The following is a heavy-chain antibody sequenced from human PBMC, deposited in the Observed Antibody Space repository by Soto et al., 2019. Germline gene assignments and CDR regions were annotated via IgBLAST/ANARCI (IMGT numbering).Heavy chain of an antibody. CDR2: INSDGSIT. D-gene: IGHD1-26*01. CDR1: GFTFNTHW. CDR3: ARAMTSVGAAAKVDF. V-gene: IGHV3-74*01. Sequence: EVQLVESGGGLILPGGSLRLYCAASGFTFNTHWMHWVRQAPGKGLVWVSRINSDGSITDYADSVKGRFSISRDNPRNTLYLQMNSLSPEDTAVYYCARAMTSVGAAAKVDFWGQGTLVIVSS. J-gene: IGHJ4*02.